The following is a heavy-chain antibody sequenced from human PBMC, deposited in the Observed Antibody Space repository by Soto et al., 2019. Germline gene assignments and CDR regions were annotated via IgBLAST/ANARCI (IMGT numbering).Heavy chain of an antibody. CDR3: ARKWDHFSYGSGSYYPFDY. D-gene: IGHD3-10*01. Sequence: ASVKVSCKASGGTFSSYAISWVRQAPGQGLEWMGGIIPIFGTANYAQKFQGRVTITADESTSTAYMELSSLRSEDTAVYYCARKWDHFSYGSGSYYPFDYWGQGTLVTVS. CDR2: IIPIFGTA. J-gene: IGHJ4*02. V-gene: IGHV1-69*13. CDR1: GGTFSSYA.